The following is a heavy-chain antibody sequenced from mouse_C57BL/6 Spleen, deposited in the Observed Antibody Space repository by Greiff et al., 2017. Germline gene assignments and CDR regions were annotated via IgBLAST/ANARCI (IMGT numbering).Heavy chain of an antibody. CDR1: GFTFSDYG. Sequence: EVKLQESGGGLVQPGGSLKLSCAASGFTFSDYGMAWVRQAPRKGPEWVAFISNLAYSIYYADTVTGRFTISRENAKNTLYLEMSSLRSEDTAMYYCARNYDYDGYAMDYWGQGTSVTVSS. CDR3: ARNYDYDGYAMDY. J-gene: IGHJ4*01. D-gene: IGHD2-4*01. V-gene: IGHV5-15*01. CDR2: ISNLAYSI.